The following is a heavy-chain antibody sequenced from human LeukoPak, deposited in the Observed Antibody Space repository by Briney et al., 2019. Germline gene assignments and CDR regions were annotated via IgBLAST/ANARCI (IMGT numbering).Heavy chain of an antibody. CDR3: ARGHGSGSYFQTPFDY. CDR1: GFTFSSYS. J-gene: IGHJ4*02. Sequence: GGSLRLSCAASGFTFSSYSMNWVRQAPGKGLEWVSSISSSSSYIYYAESVKGRFTISRDNAKNSLYLQMNSLRAEDTALYYCARGHGSGSYFQTPFDYWGQGTLVTVSS. CDR2: ISSSSSYI. D-gene: IGHD3-10*01. V-gene: IGHV3-21*01.